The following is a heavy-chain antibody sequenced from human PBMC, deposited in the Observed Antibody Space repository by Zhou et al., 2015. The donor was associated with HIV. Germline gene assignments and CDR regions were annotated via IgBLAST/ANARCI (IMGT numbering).Heavy chain of an antibody. CDR3: ASGNYYDSSGYDPRY. CDR1: GGTFSGSD. J-gene: IGHJ4*02. V-gene: IGHV1-69*06. D-gene: IGHD3-22*01. CDR2: ITPMFETE. Sequence: LVQSETEVRKPGSSVKVPCRATGGTFSGSDISWVRQAPGQGLEWMGSITPMFETETYAEKFRARLTITVDKSTSAAYMELSSLTSEDAAVYYCASGNYYDSSGYDPRYWGQGTLVTVSS.